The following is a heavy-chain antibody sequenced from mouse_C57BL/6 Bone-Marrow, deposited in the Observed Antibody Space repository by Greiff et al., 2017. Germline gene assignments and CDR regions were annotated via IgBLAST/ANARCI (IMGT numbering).Heavy chain of an antibody. CDR3: ARWETGPLDY. CDR2: IDPSDSYT. Sequence: QVQLQQPGAELVRPGTSVKLSCKASGYTFTSYWMHWVKQRPGQGLEWIGVIDPSDSYTNYNQKFKGKATLTVDPSSSTAYMQLSSLTSEDSAFYYWARWETGPLDYWGQGTTLTVSS. V-gene: IGHV1-59*01. CDR1: GYTFTSYW. J-gene: IGHJ2*01. D-gene: IGHD4-1*01.